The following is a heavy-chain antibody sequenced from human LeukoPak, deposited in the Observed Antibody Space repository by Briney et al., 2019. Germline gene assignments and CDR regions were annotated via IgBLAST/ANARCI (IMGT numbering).Heavy chain of an antibody. J-gene: IGHJ3*02. CDR2: IKTDGTYT. CDR3: ARGYYDILTGYSPSGDAFDI. CDR1: GFTFSRYW. V-gene: IGHV3-74*01. Sequence: GGSLRLSCAASGFTFSRYWMHWVRQAPGKGLVWVSRIKTDGTYTSYADSVKGRFTISRDNSKNTLYLQMNSLRAEDTAVYYCARGYYDILTGYSPSGDAFDIWGQGTMVTVSS. D-gene: IGHD3-9*01.